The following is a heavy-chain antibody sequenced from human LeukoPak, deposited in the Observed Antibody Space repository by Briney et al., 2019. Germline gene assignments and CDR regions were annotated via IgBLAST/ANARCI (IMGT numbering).Heavy chain of an antibody. CDR2: ITAYNGNT. CDR3: ARDTWFESSGYYYFDY. V-gene: IGHV1-18*01. CDR1: NYTYTDYG. J-gene: IGHJ4*02. Sequence: VASVRVSCKASNYTYTDYGISWVRQAPGQGLEWMGWITAYNGNTNFAQKLQGRVTMTTDTSTSTAYLELRSLRSDDTAVYYCARDTWFESSGYYYFDYWGQGTLVTVSS. D-gene: IGHD3-22*01.